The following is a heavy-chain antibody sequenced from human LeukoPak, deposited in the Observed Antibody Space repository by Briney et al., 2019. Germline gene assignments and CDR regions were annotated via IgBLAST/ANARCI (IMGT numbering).Heavy chain of an antibody. J-gene: IGHJ4*02. CDR3: ARDARYCSSTSCPDPFDY. Sequence: GGSLRLSCAASGFTFSDYYMSWIRQAPGKGLEWVSYISNSGSTIYYADSVKGRFTISRDNAKNSLYLQMNSLRAEDTAVYYCARDARYCSSTSCPDPFDYWGQGTLVTVSS. V-gene: IGHV3-11*04. D-gene: IGHD2-2*01. CDR1: GFTFSDYY. CDR2: ISNSGSTI.